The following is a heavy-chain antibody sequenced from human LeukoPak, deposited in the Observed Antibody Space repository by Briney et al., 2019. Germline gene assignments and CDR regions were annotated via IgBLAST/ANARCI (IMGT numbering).Heavy chain of an antibody. J-gene: IGHJ6*02. D-gene: IGHD5-12*01. CDR3: AREQDGYEDYYYGMDV. CDR1: GYTFTSYG. CDR2: ISAYNGNT. V-gene: IGHV1-18*01. Sequence: ASVKVSCKASGYTFTSYGISWVRQAPGQGLEWMGWISAYNGNTNYAQKLQGRVTMTTDTSTSTAYMELRSLRSDDTAVYYCAREQDGYEDYYYGMDVWGQGTTATVSS.